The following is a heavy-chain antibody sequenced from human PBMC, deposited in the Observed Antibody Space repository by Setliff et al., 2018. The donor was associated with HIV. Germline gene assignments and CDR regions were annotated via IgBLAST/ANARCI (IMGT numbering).Heavy chain of an antibody. V-gene: IGHV4-39*07. J-gene: IGHJ4*02. CDR3: ARGDYYDSSGYSLYYFDY. Sequence: SETLSLTCTVSGGSISSTSYYWGWIRKPPGTGLEWIGSISSSGNTYYNPSLKSRVTMSVDTSKNQFSLKLSSVTAAEPAVYYCARGDYYDSSGYSLYYFDYWGQGTLVTVSS. CDR2: ISSSGNT. D-gene: IGHD3-22*01. CDR1: GGSISSTSYY.